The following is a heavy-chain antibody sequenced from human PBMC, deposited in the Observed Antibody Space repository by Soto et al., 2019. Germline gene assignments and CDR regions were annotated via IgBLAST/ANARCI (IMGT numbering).Heavy chain of an antibody. CDR3: AKDSTVTTSLYFYYYGFDV. J-gene: IGHJ6*02. V-gene: IGHV3-23*01. CDR1: GFTFNHYA. D-gene: IGHD4-17*01. CDR2: VSGRGGST. Sequence: VHLLESGGGLVQPGGSLRLACTASGFTFNHYAMSWVRQAPGKGLEWFSAVSGRGGSTKYADAVKGRFIISRDNSNSTLYLHMDSLRGEDTAVYYCAKDSTVTTSLYFYYYGFDVWGQGTTVTVSS.